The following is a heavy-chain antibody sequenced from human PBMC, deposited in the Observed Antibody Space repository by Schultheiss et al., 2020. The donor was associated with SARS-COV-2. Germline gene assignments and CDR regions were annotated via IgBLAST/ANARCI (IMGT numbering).Heavy chain of an antibody. CDR3: ARLWGDRGMDV. CDR1: GFTFSSYA. D-gene: IGHD3-10*01. Sequence: GESLKISCAASGFTFSSYAMHWVRQAPGKGLEWVAVIWYDGSNKYYADSVKGRFSISRDNAKNSVYLQMNSLRAEDTAVYYCARLWGDRGMDVWGQGTTVTVSS. J-gene: IGHJ6*02. V-gene: IGHV3-33*08. CDR2: IWYDGSNK.